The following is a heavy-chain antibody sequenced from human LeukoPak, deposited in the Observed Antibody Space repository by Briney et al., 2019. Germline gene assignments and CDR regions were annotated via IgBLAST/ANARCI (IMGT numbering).Heavy chain of an antibody. CDR3: AKGIAVAGTPYYYYMDV. CDR2: IIPIPGTA. J-gene: IGHJ6*03. CDR1: GGTFSKNA. D-gene: IGHD6-19*01. V-gene: IGHV1-69*05. Sequence: ASVKVSCKASGGTFSKNAISWVRQAPGQGLEWMGGIIPIPGTAKYAQKFQGRVTITTDESTTTAYMELSSLRSEDTAVYYCAKGIAVAGTPYYYYMDVWGKGTTVTVSS.